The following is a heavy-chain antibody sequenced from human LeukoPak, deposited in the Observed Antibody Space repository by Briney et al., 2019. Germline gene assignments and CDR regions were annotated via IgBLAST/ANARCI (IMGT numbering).Heavy chain of an antibody. CDR3: ARGRGISSNNWFDP. D-gene: IGHD3-3*02. J-gene: IGHJ5*02. Sequence: SETLSLTCTVSGVSISSTSYYWGWIRQPPGKGLEWIASIYYSGSTYYNPSLKSRVTISVDTSKNQFSLKLSSVTAADTAVYYCARGRGISSNNWFDPWGQGTLVTVSS. CDR1: GVSISSTSYY. V-gene: IGHV4-39*01. CDR2: IYYSGST.